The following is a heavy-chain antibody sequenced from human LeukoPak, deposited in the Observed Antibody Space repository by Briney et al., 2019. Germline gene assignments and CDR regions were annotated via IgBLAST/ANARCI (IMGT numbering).Heavy chain of an antibody. CDR2: IIPILGIA. V-gene: IGHV1-69*04. CDR1: GGTFSSYA. Sequence: GASVKVSCKASGGTFSSYAISWVRQAPGQGLERMGRIIPILGIANYAQKFQGRVTITADKSTSTAYMELSSLRSEDTAVYYCARHQPYYGYDYWGQGTLVTVSS. CDR3: ARHQPYYGYDY. J-gene: IGHJ4*02. D-gene: IGHD3-10*01.